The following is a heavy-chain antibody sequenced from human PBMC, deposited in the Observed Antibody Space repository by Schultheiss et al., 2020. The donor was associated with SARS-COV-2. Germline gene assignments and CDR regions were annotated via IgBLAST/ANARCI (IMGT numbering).Heavy chain of an antibody. D-gene: IGHD2-2*01. CDR1: GFTFSSYA. CDR2: ISYDGSNK. Sequence: GGSLRLSCAASGFTFSSYAMHWVRQAPGKGLEWVAVISYDGSNKYYADSVKGRFTISRDNSKNTLYLQMNSLRAEDTAVYYCARGHYCSSTSCYSTTVTDGYYYGMDVWGQGTTVTVSS. CDR3: ARGHYCSSTSCYSTTVTDGYYYGMDV. J-gene: IGHJ6*02. V-gene: IGHV3-30*01.